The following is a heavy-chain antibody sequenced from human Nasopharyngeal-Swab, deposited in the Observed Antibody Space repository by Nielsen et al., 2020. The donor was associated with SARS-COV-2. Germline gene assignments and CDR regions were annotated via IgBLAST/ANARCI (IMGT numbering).Heavy chain of an antibody. CDR2: TSSSSTYI. Sequence: GESLKISCAASGFIFSNYSMIWVRQAPGKGLEWVSATSSSSTYIYYADSVKGRFTISRDNAENSLYLHMNSLRADDSAVYYCARRYYYDSSDYYPLDYWGQGTLVTVSS. J-gene: IGHJ4*02. CDR1: GFIFSNYS. D-gene: IGHD3-22*01. V-gene: IGHV3-21*01. CDR3: ARRYYYDSSDYYPLDY.